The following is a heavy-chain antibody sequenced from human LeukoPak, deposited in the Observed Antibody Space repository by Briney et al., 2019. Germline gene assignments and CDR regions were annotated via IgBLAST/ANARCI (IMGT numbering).Heavy chain of an antibody. CDR1: GFTVSSNY. V-gene: IGHV3-53*01. D-gene: IGHD1-7*01. J-gene: IGHJ4*02. CDR2: IYSGGST. Sequence: GGSLRLSCAASGFTVSSNYMSWVRQAPGKGLEWVSVIYSGGSTYYADSVKGRFTISRDNSKNTLYLQMNSLRAEDTAVYYCARQELLYYFDYWGQGTLVTVSS. CDR3: ARQELLYYFDY.